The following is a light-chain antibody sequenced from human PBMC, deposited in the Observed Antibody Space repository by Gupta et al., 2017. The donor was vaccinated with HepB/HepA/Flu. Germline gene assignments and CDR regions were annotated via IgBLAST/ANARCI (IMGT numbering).Light chain of an antibody. CDR1: QSFTSGY. J-gene: IGKJ4*01. CDR3: QHYYVSIPLI. CDR2: GAS. V-gene: IGKV3-20*01. Sequence: EIVLTQSPGTLSLSPGERATLSCRASQSFTSGYLAWYQQKPGQAPRLLIYGASRRATDIPDRFSGSGSGTDFTLTISRLEPEDFAVYYCQHYYVSIPLIFGGGTRLEMK.